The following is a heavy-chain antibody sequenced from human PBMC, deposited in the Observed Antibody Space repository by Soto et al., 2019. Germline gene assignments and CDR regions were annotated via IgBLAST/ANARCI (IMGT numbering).Heavy chain of an antibody. CDR2: VDLSGST. V-gene: IGHV4-34*02. D-gene: IGHD6-6*01. J-gene: IGHJ4*02. CDR1: GGSLSGYY. Sequence: QVQLQQWGAGLLKPSETLSLTCAVYGGSLSGYYWSWIRQSPEKGLEWIGEVDLSGSTTYDPSLKSRVTISVDTSKSQLSLRLTSVTAADTAVYYCARGTIAARLANWGQGTLVTVSS. CDR3: ARGTIAARLAN.